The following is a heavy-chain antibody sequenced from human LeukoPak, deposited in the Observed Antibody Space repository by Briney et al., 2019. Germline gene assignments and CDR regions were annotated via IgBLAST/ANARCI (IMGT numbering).Heavy chain of an antibody. V-gene: IGHV4-59*08. D-gene: IGHD2-15*01. CDR1: GGSISGYY. J-gene: IGHJ4*02. Sequence: TSSETLSLTCTVSGGSISGYYWTWIRQSPGKRPEWLAYIRYTGSTNYNPSLKSRLSLSVDTSKNQFSLTLTSVTAADTAVYYCARRVAPDMDYFDYWGPGTLVTVSP. CDR2: IRYTGST. CDR3: ARRVAPDMDYFDY.